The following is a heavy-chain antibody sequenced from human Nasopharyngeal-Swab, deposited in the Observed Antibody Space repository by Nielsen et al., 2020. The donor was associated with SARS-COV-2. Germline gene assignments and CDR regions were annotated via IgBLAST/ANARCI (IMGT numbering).Heavy chain of an antibody. CDR2: IIPVFGTA. CDR1: GCTFSNYA. D-gene: IGHD1-1*01. Sequence: SVKVSCKASGCTFSNYAISWLRPAPAQGLEWMGGIIPVFGTANYAQKFQGRVTTTADESTSTAYMQLNSLRSDDTAVYFCARGRDWNPPFFDHWGQGTLVTVSS. CDR3: ARGRDWNPPFFDH. V-gene: IGHV1-69*13. J-gene: IGHJ5*02.